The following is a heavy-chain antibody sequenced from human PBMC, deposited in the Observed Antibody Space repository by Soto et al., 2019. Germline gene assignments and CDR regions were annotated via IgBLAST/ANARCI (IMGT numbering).Heavy chain of an antibody. J-gene: IGHJ4*02. V-gene: IGHV4-59*01. D-gene: IGHD6-19*01. CDR3: ARGGLVLPFQGSGAVFDY. Sequence: QVQLQESGPGLVKPSETLSLTCTVSGGSISTYYWNWIRQPPGKGLEWIAYIYYSGSTNYNPSLKSRVTISVDTSKNQFSLKLSSVTAADTAVYYCARGGLVLPFQGSGAVFDYWGQGTLVNVSS. CDR2: IYYSGST. CDR1: GGSISTYY.